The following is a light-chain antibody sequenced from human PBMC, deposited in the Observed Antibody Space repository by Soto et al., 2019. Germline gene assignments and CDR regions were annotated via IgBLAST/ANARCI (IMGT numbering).Light chain of an antibody. CDR2: DAS. CDR1: QSVNFY. J-gene: IGKJ1*01. V-gene: IGKV3-20*01. CDR3: QQYGDSPVT. Sequence: EIVLTQSPGSLSLSPGERATLSCRASQSVNFYLAWYQQKPGQAPRLLISDASSRATDVPDRFSGSGSGTDFSLTISRLEPEDFEVYYCQQYGDSPVTFGQGTKVDIK.